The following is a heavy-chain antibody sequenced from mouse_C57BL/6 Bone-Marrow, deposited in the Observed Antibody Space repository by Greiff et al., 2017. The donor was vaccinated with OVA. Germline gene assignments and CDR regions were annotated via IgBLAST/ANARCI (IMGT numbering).Heavy chain of an antibody. CDR2: IDPSDSET. D-gene: IGHD2-4*01. CDR1: GYTFTSYW. Sequence: QVQLKQSGAELVRPGSSVKLSCKASGYTFTSYWMHWVKQRPIQGLEWIGNIDPSDSETHYNQKFKDKATLTVDKSSSTAYMQLSSLTSEDSAVYYCARRSYYDYRAWFAYWGQGTLVTVSA. J-gene: IGHJ3*01. CDR3: ARRSYYDYRAWFAY. V-gene: IGHV1-52*01.